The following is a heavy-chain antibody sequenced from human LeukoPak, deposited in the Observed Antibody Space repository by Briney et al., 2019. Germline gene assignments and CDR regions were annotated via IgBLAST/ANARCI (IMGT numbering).Heavy chain of an antibody. Sequence: SETLSLTCTVSGGSISSYYWSWIRQPAGKGLEWIGRIYTSGSTNYDPSLKSRVTMSVDTSKNRFSLKLSSVTAADTAVYYCARATYYYDSSGYSLNWFDPWGQGTLVTVSS. D-gene: IGHD3-22*01. V-gene: IGHV4-4*07. CDR2: IYTSGST. CDR1: GGSISSYY. J-gene: IGHJ5*02. CDR3: ARATYYYDSSGYSLNWFDP.